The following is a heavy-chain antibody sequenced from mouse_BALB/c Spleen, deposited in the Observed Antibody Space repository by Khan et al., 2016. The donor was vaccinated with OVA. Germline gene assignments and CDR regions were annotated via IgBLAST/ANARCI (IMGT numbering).Heavy chain of an antibody. J-gene: IGHJ2*01. CDR2: IYPGTDNT. V-gene: IGHV1-76*01. CDR3: AREEALYYFDY. Sequence: QVQLKQSGAELVRPGASVKLSCKTSGYIFTSYWIHWVKQRSGQGLEWIARIYPGTDNTHYNEKIKDKATLTADKSSSTAYMQLRGLKSEDSSVYFCAREEALYYFDYWGQGTTLTVSS. CDR1: GYIFTSYW. D-gene: IGHD3-2*02.